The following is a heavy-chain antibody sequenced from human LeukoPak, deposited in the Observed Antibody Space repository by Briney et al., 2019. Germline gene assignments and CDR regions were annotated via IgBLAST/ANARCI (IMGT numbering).Heavy chain of an antibody. CDR2: FDPEDGET. CDR1: GYTLTELS. CDR3: ARLAVQYYFDY. V-gene: IGHV1-24*01. D-gene: IGHD2-21*01. Sequence: VASVKVSCKVSGYTLTELSMHWVRQAPGKGLEWMGGFDPEDGETIYAQKFQGRVTITRDTSASTAYMELSSLRSEDTAVYYCARLAVQYYFDYWGQGTLVTVSS. J-gene: IGHJ4*02.